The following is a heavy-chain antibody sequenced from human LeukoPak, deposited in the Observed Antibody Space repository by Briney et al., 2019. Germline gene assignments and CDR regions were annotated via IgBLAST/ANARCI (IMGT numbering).Heavy chain of an antibody. V-gene: IGHV4-59*01. CDR2: VYSSGST. J-gene: IGHJ6*03. Sequence: SETLSLTCSVSGDSISTYHWSWIRQPPGKGLEWIGYVYSSGSTNYSPSLKSRVTISVDTSKNQFSLKLSSVTAADTAVYYCARATVTIFGFYYYYYMDVWGKGTTVTVSS. CDR3: ARATVTIFGFYYYYYMDV. CDR1: GDSISTYH. D-gene: IGHD3-3*01.